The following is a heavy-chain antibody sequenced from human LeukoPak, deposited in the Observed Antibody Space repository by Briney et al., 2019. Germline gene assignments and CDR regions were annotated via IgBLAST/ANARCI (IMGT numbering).Heavy chain of an antibody. CDR2: IYPGDSDT. CDR1: GYSFTSYW. D-gene: IGHD3-22*01. J-gene: IGHJ5*02. CDR3: ARHKGWNYYDDWFDP. Sequence: GESLKISCKGSGYSFTSYWIGWVRQMPGKGLEWMGIIYPGDSDTRYSPSFQGQVTISADKSISTAYLQWSSLKASDTAMYYCARHKGWNYYDDWFDPWGQRTLVTVSS. V-gene: IGHV5-51*01.